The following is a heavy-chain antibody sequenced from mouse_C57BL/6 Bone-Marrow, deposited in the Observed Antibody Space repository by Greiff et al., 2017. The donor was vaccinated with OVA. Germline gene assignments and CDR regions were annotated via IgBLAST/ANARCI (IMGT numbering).Heavy chain of an antibody. V-gene: IGHV1-15*01. CDR1: GYTFTDYE. CDR3: TRGYSSYYAMDY. J-gene: IGHJ4*01. D-gene: IGHD2-5*01. Sequence: VKLQESGAELVRPGASVTLSCKASGYTFTDYEMHWVKQTPVHGLEWIGAIDPETGGTAYNQKFKGKAILTADKSSSTAYMELRSLTSEDSAVYYCTRGYSSYYAMDYWDRGTAATV. CDR2: IDPETGGT.